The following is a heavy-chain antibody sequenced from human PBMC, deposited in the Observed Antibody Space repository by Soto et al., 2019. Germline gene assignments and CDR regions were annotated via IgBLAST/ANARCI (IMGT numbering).Heavy chain of an antibody. J-gene: IGHJ5*02. CDR1: GGTFSSYA. Sequence: SVKVSCKASGGTFSSYAISWVRQAPGQGLEWMGGIIPIFGTANYAQKFQGRVTITADESTTTAYMELSSLRSEDTAVYYCARPTRFYYDSSGQSAWFDPWGQGTLVTVSS. D-gene: IGHD3-22*01. CDR3: ARPTRFYYDSSGQSAWFDP. CDR2: IIPIFGTA. V-gene: IGHV1-69*13.